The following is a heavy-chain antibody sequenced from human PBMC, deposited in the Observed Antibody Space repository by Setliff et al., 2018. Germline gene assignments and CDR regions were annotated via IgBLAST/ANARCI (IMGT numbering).Heavy chain of an antibody. CDR3: TRDQDLRWCKAGTGCYYNYYGLDV. D-gene: IGHD2-8*02. CDR1: GGSIGSGDFHWY. Sequence: SETLSLTCIVSGGSIGSGDFHWYWSWVRQSPGEGLEWIGSISYRGNTFYNPSLTSRVTISLDTSKKQLSLKLTSLSAADTAVYYCTRDQDLRWCKAGTGCYYNYYGLDVRGQGTTVTV. CDR2: ISYRGNT. J-gene: IGHJ6*02. V-gene: IGHV4-39*07.